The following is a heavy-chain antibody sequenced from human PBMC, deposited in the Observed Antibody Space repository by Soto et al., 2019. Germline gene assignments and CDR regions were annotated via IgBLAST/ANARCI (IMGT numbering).Heavy chain of an antibody. CDR2: IWYDGSNK. Sequence: GGSLRLSCAASGFTFSSYGMHWVRQAPGKGLEWVAVIWYDGSNKYYADSVKGRFTISRDNSKNTLYLQMNSLRAEDTAVYYCARAVVAVAIDYWGQGTLVTVSS. D-gene: IGHD6-19*01. V-gene: IGHV3-33*01. J-gene: IGHJ4*02. CDR1: GFTFSSYG. CDR3: ARAVVAVAIDY.